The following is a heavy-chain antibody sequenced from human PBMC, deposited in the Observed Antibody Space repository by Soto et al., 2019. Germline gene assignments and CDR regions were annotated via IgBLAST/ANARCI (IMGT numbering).Heavy chain of an antibody. J-gene: IGHJ4*02. D-gene: IGHD6-6*01. Sequence: GGSLRFSCAASGFTFSSNYMSWVRQAPGKGLEWVSVIYSGGSTYYADSVKGRFTISRDNSKNTLYLQMNSLRAEDTAVYYCASSPSIAALRYFDYWGQGTLVTVSS. CDR2: IYSGGST. V-gene: IGHV3-53*01. CDR1: GFTFSSNY. CDR3: ASSPSIAALRYFDY.